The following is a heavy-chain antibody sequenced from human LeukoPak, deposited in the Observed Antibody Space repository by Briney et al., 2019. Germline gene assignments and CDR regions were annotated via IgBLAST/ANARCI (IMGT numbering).Heavy chain of an antibody. J-gene: IGHJ5*02. CDR3: ARVRYGSGSSWFDP. CDR1: GYSISSGYY. D-gene: IGHD3-10*01. CDR2: IYYSGST. V-gene: IGHV4-61*01. Sequence: SETLSLTCTVSGYSISSGYYWSWIRQPPGKGLEWIGYIYYSGSTNYNPSLKSRVTISVDTSKNQFSLKLSSVTAADTAVYYCARVRYGSGSSWFDPWGQGTLVTVSS.